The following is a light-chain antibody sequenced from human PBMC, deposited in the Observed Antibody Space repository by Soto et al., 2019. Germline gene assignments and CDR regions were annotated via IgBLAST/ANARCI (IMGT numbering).Light chain of an antibody. CDR2: DAS. J-gene: IGKJ2*01. V-gene: IGKV1-33*01. CDR3: QQYDNLPYT. CDR1: QDIRKL. Sequence: DIAMTQSPTSLSASVGDRVTITCQASQDIRKLLNWFQQKPGAAPQLLIYDASSLETGVPSRFSGGGSGTHFTFTITSLQPEDAGTYFCQQYDNLPYTFAQGTKVEI.